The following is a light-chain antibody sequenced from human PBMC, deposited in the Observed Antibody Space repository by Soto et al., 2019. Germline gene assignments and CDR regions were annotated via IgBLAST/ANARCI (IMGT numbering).Light chain of an antibody. V-gene: IGLV2-14*01. CDR2: DXX. CDR1: SSDVGGYNY. Sequence: QSALTQPASVSGSPGQSITISCTGTSSDVGGYNYVSWYQQHPGKAPKLMIYDXXNRXSGXSNXFXGSKSGNTASLTISGLQAEDEADYYCSSYTSSSTVVFGGGTKVTVL. J-gene: IGLJ2*01. CDR3: SSYTSSSTVV.